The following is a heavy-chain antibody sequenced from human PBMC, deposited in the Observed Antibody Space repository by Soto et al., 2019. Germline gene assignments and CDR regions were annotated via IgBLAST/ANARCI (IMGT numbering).Heavy chain of an antibody. CDR2: INTDESST. D-gene: IGHD1-20*01. CDR3: ARRGPVTGLAY. J-gene: IGHJ4*02. V-gene: IGHV3-74*01. Sequence: EVQLVESGGGLVQPGGSLRLSCAASGFTFSSYWMHWVRQAPGKGLVWVSRINTDESSTTYADSVKGRFTISRDNAKNTLYLQMNSLRAEDTAVYYCARRGPVTGLAYWGQGTLVTGSS. CDR1: GFTFSSYW.